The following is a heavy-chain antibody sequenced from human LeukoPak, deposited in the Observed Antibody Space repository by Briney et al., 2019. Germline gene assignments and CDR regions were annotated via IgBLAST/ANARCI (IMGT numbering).Heavy chain of an antibody. Sequence: PSETLSLACTVSGGSLSSSSYYWGWIRQPPGKGLEWIGSIYYSGSTYYNPSLKSRVTISVDTSKNQFSLKLSSVTAADTAVYYCARQHYDILTGSLGWFDPWGQGTLVTVSS. CDR1: GGSLSSSSYY. CDR2: IYYSGST. D-gene: IGHD3-9*01. CDR3: ARQHYDILTGSLGWFDP. V-gene: IGHV4-39*01. J-gene: IGHJ5*02.